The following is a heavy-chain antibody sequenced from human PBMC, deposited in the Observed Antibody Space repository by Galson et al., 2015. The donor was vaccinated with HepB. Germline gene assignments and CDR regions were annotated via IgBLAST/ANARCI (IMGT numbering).Heavy chain of an antibody. CDR2: IDPSDSYT. CDR1: GYSFTSYW. CDR3: ARLRTYCSGGSCYVKDY. J-gene: IGHJ4*02. V-gene: IGHV5-10-1*01. Sequence: QSGAEVKKPGESLRISCKGSGYSFTSYWISWVRQMPGKGLEWMGRIDPSDSYTNYSPSFQGHVTISADKSISTAYLQWSSLKASDTAMYYCARLRTYCSGGSCYVKDYWGQGTLVTVSS. D-gene: IGHD2-15*01.